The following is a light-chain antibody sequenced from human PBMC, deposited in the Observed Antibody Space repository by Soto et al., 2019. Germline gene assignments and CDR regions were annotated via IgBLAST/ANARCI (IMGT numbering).Light chain of an antibody. J-gene: IGKJ3*01. Sequence: DIQMTQSPSPLSASVGDRVTITCRASQSISSYLNWYQQKPGKAPKVLIYAATSLQSGVPSRFSGSGSGTDFTLTISSLQPEDFATYYCQQSYSTPVFGPGTKVDIK. V-gene: IGKV1-39*01. CDR2: AAT. CDR3: QQSYSTPV. CDR1: QSISSY.